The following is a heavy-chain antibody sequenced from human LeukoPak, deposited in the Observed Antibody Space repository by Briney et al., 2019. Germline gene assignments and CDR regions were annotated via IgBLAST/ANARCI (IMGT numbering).Heavy chain of an antibody. V-gene: IGHV3-7*01. CDR1: GFTLSSFW. CDR2: IKQEGSEK. D-gene: IGHD2-2*01. J-gene: IGHJ6*02. CDR3: ARGTDIVVVPAALKYYYGMDV. Sequence: GGSLRLSCAASGFTLSSFWMAWVRQAPGKGLERVAHIKQEGSEKYNVASVKGRFTISRDNAKSSLYLKMNSLSAEDTAVYYCARGTDIVVVPAALKYYYGMDVWGQGPTAPVSS.